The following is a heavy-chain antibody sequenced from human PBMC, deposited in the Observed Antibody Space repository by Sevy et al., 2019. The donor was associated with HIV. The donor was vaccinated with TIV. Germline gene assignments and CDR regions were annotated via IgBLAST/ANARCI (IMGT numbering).Heavy chain of an antibody. J-gene: IGHJ5*02. CDR1: GFTFSDYY. D-gene: IGHD3-10*01. CDR2: ISSSGSNI. V-gene: IGHV3-11*01. CDR3: ARGRYGSGSHNWFDP. Sequence: GGSLRLSCAASGFTFSDYYMSWIRQAPGKGLEWVSYISSSGSNIYYTDSVKGRFTISRDNAKNSLYLQMNSLRAEETAVYYCARGRYGSGSHNWFDPWGQGTLVTVSS.